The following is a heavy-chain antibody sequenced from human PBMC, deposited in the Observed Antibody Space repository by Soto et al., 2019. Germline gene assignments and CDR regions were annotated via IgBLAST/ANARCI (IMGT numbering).Heavy chain of an antibody. CDR3: ANDRELVWFRGSYYYYYMDV. Sequence: EVQLLESGGGWVQPGGSLRLSCAASGFTSTSYAMSWVRQAPGKGLEWVSAISSSGVSSYSADSVKGRFPIARDNSMNTLYLHMSALRAEDTDVYYCANDRELVWFRGSYYYYYMDVWGKGTTVTVSS. CDR2: ISSSGVSS. V-gene: IGHV3-23*01. D-gene: IGHD3-10*01. CDR1: GFTSTSYA. J-gene: IGHJ6*03.